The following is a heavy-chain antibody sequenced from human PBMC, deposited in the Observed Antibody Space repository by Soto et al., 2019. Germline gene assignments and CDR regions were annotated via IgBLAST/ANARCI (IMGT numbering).Heavy chain of an antibody. D-gene: IGHD1-1*01. CDR2: MNSYNGDG. V-gene: IGHV1-8*01. CDR1: GYKFADYN. J-gene: IGHJ4*02. Sequence: QVQLVQSGAEVKKPGASVKVSCRTSGYKFADYNMNWVRQATGRGLEWLGYMNSYNGDGGYAQKFQGRLTLTKNTAIVTAYMELTTLRDDDTAVYYCARGSAYKRTWNSDFWGQVTPVTVSA. CDR3: ARGSAYKRTWNSDF.